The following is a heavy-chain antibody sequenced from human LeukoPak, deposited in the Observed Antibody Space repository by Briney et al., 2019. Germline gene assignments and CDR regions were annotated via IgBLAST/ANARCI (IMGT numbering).Heavy chain of an antibody. CDR2: IYSGGST. V-gene: IGHV3-66*01. D-gene: IGHD5-12*01. CDR3: AGGYSGYDSYYYYMDV. CDR1: GFTVSSNY. J-gene: IGHJ6*03. Sequence: GGSLRLSCAASGFTVSSNYMSWVRQAPGKGLEWVSVIYSGGSTYYADSVKGRFTISRDNSKNTLYLQMNSLRAEDTAVYYCAGGYSGYDSYYYYMDVWGKGTTVTISS.